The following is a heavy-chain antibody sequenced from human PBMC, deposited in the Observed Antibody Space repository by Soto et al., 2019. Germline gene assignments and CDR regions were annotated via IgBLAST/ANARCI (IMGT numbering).Heavy chain of an antibody. D-gene: IGHD1-1*01. CDR1: GFTFSDHY. V-gene: IGHV3-72*01. CDR2: TRNKANSYTT. CDR3: PREPYNWNDVVDY. J-gene: IGHJ4*02. Sequence: EVQLVESGGGLVQPGGSLRLSCAASGFTFSDHYMDWVRQAPGKGLEWVGRTRNKANSYTTEYAASVKGRFTISRDDSKNALYLQMNSLKTEDTAVYYCPREPYNWNDVVDYWGQGTLVTVSS.